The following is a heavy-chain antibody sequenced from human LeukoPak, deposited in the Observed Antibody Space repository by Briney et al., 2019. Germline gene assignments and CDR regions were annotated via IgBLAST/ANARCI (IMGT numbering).Heavy chain of an antibody. J-gene: IGHJ4*02. CDR3: ARDLDTSGYYQFDY. CDR2: ISSSGSTI. D-gene: IGHD3-22*01. V-gene: IGHV3-48*03. Sequence: GGSLRLSCAASGFTFSSYEMNWVRQAPGKGLEWVSYISSSGSTIYYADSMKGRFTISRDNAKNSLYLQMNSLRAEDTAVYYCARDLDTSGYYQFDYWGQGTLVTVSS. CDR1: GFTFSSYE.